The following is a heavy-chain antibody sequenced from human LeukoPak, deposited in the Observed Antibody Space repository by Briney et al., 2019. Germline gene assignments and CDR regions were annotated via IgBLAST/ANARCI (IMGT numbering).Heavy chain of an antibody. D-gene: IGHD1-14*01. J-gene: IGHJ6*02. CDR2: ISWNSGSI. CDR1: GFTFDDYA. CDR3: AKDTIRRRCYYYGMDV. V-gene: IGHV3-9*01. Sequence: PGRSLRLSRAASGFTFDDYAMHWVRRAPGKGLEWVSGISWNSGSIGYADSVKGRSTISRDNAKNSLYLQMNSLRAEDTALYYCAKDTIRRRCYYYGMDVWGQGTTVTVSS.